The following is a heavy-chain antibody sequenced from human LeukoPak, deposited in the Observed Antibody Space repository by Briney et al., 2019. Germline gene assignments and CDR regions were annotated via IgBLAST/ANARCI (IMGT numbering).Heavy chain of an antibody. V-gene: IGHV4-30-4*08. CDR2: IYYSGST. Sequence: SQTLSVSCNISGASIISDYYWNWFRQPPGKGLEWIGYIYYSGSTYYNPSLKSRVTISVETSKNQLSLKLSSVTAADTAVYYCARDREVSGWFDPWGQGTLVTVSS. D-gene: IGHD2-15*01. CDR3: ARDREVSGWFDP. J-gene: IGHJ5*02. CDR1: GASIISDYY.